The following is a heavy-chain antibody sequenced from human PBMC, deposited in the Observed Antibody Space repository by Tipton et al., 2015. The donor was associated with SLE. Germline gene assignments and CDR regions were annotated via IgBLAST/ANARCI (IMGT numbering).Heavy chain of an antibody. J-gene: IGHJ3*02. CDR2: ISGGST. CDR1: GFTVSSNE. CDR3: ARDLDCTGGVCYTHAFDI. V-gene: IGHV3-38-3*01. D-gene: IGHD2-8*02. Sequence: SLRLSCAASGFTVSSNEMSWVRQAPGKGLEWVSSISGGSTYYADSVKGRFTISRDNAKNSLYLQMNSLRAEDTAVYYCARDLDCTGGVCYTHAFDIWGQGTMVTVSS.